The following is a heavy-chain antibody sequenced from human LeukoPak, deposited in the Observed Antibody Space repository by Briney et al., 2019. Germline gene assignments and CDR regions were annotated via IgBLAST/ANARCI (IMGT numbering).Heavy chain of an antibody. Sequence: PGGSLRLSCAASGFTFSSYGMHWVRQAAGKGLEWVAVIWYDGSNKYYADSVKGRSTISRDNSKNTLYLQMNSLRAEDTAVYYCARGIRYYDSTGDAFDIWGQGTMVTVSS. D-gene: IGHD3-22*01. CDR1: GFTFSSYG. CDR2: IWYDGSNK. J-gene: IGHJ3*02. CDR3: ARGIRYYDSTGDAFDI. V-gene: IGHV3-33*01.